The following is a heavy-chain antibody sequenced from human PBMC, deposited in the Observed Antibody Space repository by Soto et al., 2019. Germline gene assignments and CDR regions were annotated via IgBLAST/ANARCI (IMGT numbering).Heavy chain of an antibody. CDR1: GYTFTSYD. CDR2: MNPNSGNT. V-gene: IGHV1-8*01. Sequence: GASVKVSCKASGYTFTSYDINWVRQATGQGLEWMGWMNPNSGNTGYAQKFQGRVTMTRNTSISTAYMELSSLRSEDTAVYYCARDKPTSSLEWLSPNYYYYGMDVWGQGTTVTVSS. J-gene: IGHJ6*02. CDR3: ARDKPTSSLEWLSPNYYYYGMDV. D-gene: IGHD3-3*01.